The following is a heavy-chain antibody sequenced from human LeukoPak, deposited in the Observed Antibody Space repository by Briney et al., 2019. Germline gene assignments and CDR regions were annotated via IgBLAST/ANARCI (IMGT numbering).Heavy chain of an antibody. V-gene: IGHV4-34*01. D-gene: IGHD5-18*01. J-gene: IGHJ4*02. CDR1: GGSFSGYY. Sequence: SETLSLTCAVYGGSFSGYYWSWIRQPPGKGLEWIGEINHSGGTNYNPSLKSRVTISVDTSKNQFSLKLSSVTAADTAVYYCAMDTAMADYWGQGTLVTVSS. CDR2: INHSGGT. CDR3: AMDTAMADY.